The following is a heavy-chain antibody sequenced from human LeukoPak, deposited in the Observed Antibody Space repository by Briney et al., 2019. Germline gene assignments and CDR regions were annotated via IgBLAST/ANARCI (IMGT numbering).Heavy chain of an antibody. Sequence: GGSLRLSCAASGFTVSSNKMSWVRQAPGKGLEWVSVIYSGGSTYHADSVKGRFTISRDNSKNTLYLQMNSLRAEDTAVYHCARADSSGFLYFDYWGQGTLVTVPS. D-gene: IGHD3-22*01. J-gene: IGHJ4*02. V-gene: IGHV3-66*01. CDR1: GFTVSSNK. CDR2: IYSGGST. CDR3: ARADSSGFLYFDY.